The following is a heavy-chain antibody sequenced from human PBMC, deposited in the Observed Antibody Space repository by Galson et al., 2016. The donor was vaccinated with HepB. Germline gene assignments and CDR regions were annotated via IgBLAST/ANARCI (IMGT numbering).Heavy chain of an antibody. CDR1: GFTFSSFS. D-gene: IGHD5-24*01. CDR3: ARDGGGGYNLDY. J-gene: IGHJ4*02. V-gene: IGHV3-48*02. CDR2: ISSSSDTI. Sequence: SLRLSCAVSGFTFSSFSMNWVRQAPGKGLEWVSYISSSSDTIYYADSVKGRFTISRDNAKNSLYLQMNSLRDGDTAVYYCARDGGGGYNLDYWGQGTLVTVSS.